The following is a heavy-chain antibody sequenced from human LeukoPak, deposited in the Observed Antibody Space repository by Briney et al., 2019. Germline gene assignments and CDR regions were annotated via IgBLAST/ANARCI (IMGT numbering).Heavy chain of an antibody. CDR1: GFTFSSYS. CDR2: ISSSSSYI. CDR3: GRVKEASAFDI. V-gene: IGHV3-21*01. Sequence: GKSLRLSCAASGFTFSSYSMNWVRQAPGKGLEWVSSISSSSSYIHYADSVKGRFTISRDNAKNSLYLQMNSLRAEDTAVYYCGRVKEASAFDIWGQGTMVTVSS. D-gene: IGHD5-12*01. J-gene: IGHJ3*02.